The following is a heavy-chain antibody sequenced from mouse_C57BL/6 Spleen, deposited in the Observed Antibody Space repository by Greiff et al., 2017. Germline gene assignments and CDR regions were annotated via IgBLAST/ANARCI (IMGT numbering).Heavy chain of an antibody. J-gene: IGHJ2*01. CDR1: GYTFTSYW. CDR3: ARVDFSWLSFDY. V-gene: IGHV1-55*01. Sequence: QVQLQQPGAELVKPGASVKMSCKASGYTFTSYWITWVKQRPGQGLEWIGDIYPGSGSTNYNEKFKSKATLTVDTSSSTAYMQLSSLTSEDSAVYYCARVDFSWLSFDYWGQGTTLTVSS. D-gene: IGHD2-4*01. CDR2: IYPGSGST.